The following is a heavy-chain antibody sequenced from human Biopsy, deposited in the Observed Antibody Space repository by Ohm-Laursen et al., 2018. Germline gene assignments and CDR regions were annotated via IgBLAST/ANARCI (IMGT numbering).Heavy chain of an antibody. Sequence: SLRLSCAASDFTFDDYAMSWVRQRPGKGLEWVSGITWNSGHIAYADSVKGRLTVSRDNAKNSLYLQMNSLRAADTAKYYCATELLPPGVGGPWLESWGQGISVTVSS. CDR2: ITWNSGHI. V-gene: IGHV3-9*01. J-gene: IGHJ5*01. D-gene: IGHD3-10*01. CDR1: DFTFDDYA. CDR3: ATELLPPGVGGPWLES.